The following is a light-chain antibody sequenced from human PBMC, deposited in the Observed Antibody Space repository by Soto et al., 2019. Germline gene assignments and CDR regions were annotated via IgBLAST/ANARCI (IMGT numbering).Light chain of an antibody. CDR1: QSVSSR. CDR3: HQYGSSPWT. J-gene: IGKJ1*01. V-gene: IGKV3-20*01. CDR2: GAS. Sequence: EMVMTQSPATLSVSPGERVTLSCRASQSVSSRLAWYQQKPGQTPRLLIYGASTRAPGIPARFSGSGSGTDFTLTISRLEPEDFAVYFCHQYGSSPWTFGQGTKVDIK.